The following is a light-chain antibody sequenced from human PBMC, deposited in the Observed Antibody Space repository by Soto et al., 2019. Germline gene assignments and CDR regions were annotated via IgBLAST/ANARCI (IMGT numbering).Light chain of an antibody. V-gene: IGLV2-14*01. CDR3: NSYTTCSTYV. J-gene: IGLJ1*01. Sequence: QSVLTQPASVSGSPGQSITISCTGTSSDVGGYNYVSWYQQHPGKAPKLMIYDVSNRPSGVSNRFSGSKSGNTASLTISGLQAEDEADYYCNSYTTCSTYVFGTGTKLTVL. CDR1: SSDVGGYNY. CDR2: DVS.